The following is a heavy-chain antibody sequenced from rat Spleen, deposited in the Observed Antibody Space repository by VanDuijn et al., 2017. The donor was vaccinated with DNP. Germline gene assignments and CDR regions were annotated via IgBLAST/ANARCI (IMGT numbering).Heavy chain of an antibody. Sequence: EVQLQESGPGLVKPSQSLSLTCSVTGYSITSNYWGWIRKFPGNKMEWIGHISYSGYTSYNPSLKSRISITRDTSKNQFFLQFNSVTTEDTATYYCTREEAYFGSDYLDYWGQGVLVTVSS. CDR3: TREEAYFGSDYLDY. CDR1: GYSITSNY. J-gene: IGHJ2*01. D-gene: IGHD1-6*01. V-gene: IGHV3-1*01. CDR2: ISYSGYT.